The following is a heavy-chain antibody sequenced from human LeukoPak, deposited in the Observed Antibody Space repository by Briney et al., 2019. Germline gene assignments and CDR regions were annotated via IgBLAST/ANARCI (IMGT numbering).Heavy chain of an antibody. V-gene: IGHV3-33*01. J-gene: IGHJ5*02. CDR3: ARASAPFWFGENWFDP. CDR1: GFTFSIYG. CDR2: MWYDGSNK. D-gene: IGHD3-10*01. Sequence: GRSLRLSCAASGFTFSIYGVHCVRQAPGRGREWVAVMWYDGSNKYYADCVKGRFTISRDNSRNTLYLQMNSVRAEDTDVYYCARASAPFWFGENWFDPWGQGTLVTVSS.